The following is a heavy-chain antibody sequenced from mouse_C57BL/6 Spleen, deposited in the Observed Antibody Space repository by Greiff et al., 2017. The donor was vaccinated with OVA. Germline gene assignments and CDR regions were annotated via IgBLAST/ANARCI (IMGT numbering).Heavy chain of an antibody. CDR1: GYTFTDYY. D-gene: IGHD1-1*01. CDR2: IYPGSGNT. J-gene: IGHJ2*01. Sequence: QVQLQQSGAELVRPGASVKLSCKASGYTFTDYYINWVKQRPGQGLEWIARIYPGSGNTYYNEKFKGKATLTAEKSSSTAYMQLSSLTSEDSAVYFCARAQITTVVASPFDYWGQGTTLTVSS. CDR3: ARAQITTVVASPFDY. V-gene: IGHV1-76*01.